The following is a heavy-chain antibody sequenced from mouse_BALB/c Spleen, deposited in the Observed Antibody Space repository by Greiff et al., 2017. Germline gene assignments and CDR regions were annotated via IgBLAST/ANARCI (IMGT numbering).Heavy chain of an antibody. CDR3: TRAGYGSSYVGYFDV. D-gene: IGHD1-1*01. Sequence: EVQGVESGGGLVKPGGSLKLSCAASGFTFSSYTMSWVRQTPEKRLEWVATISSGGSYTYYPDSVKGRFTISRDNAKNTLYLQMSSLKSEDTAMYYCTRAGYGSSYVGYFDVWGAGTTVTVSS. CDR1: GFTFSSYT. CDR2: ISSGGSYT. J-gene: IGHJ1*01. V-gene: IGHV5-6-4*01.